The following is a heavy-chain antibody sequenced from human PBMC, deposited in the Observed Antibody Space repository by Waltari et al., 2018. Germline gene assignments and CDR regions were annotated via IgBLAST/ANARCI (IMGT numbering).Heavy chain of an antibody. CDR1: GYTFTSYA. J-gene: IGHJ4*02. V-gene: IGHV1-3*01. D-gene: IGHD3-22*01. Sequence: QVQLVQSGAEVKKPGASVKVSCKASGYTFTSYAMHWVRQAPGQRLEWMGWINAGNGNTKYSQKFQGRVTITRDTSASTAYMELSSLRSEDTAVYYCARGRYYYDSSGYYYFDYWGQGTLVTVSS. CDR2: INAGNGNT. CDR3: ARGRYYYDSSGYYYFDY.